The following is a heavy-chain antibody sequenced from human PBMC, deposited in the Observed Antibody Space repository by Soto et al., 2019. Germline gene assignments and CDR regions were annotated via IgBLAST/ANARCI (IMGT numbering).Heavy chain of an antibody. D-gene: IGHD5-18*01. J-gene: IGHJ6*02. CDR3: AGDKGTAMVTARYYYYGMDV. CDR1: GGSVSSGSYY. Sequence: SETLSLTCTVSGGSVSSGSYYWSWIRQPPGKGLEWIGYIYYSGSTNYNTSPKSRVTISVETSKNQLSLKLSSVTAADTAVYYCAGDKGTAMVTARYYYYGMDVWGQGTTVTVSS. CDR2: IYYSGST. V-gene: IGHV4-61*01.